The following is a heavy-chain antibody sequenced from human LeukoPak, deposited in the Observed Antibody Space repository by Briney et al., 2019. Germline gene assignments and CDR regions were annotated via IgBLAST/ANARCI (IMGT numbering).Heavy chain of an antibody. CDR3: ARVVRLWPPGPYYFDY. V-gene: IGHV3-48*03. CDR1: GFTFSSYE. Sequence: PGGSLRLSCAASGFTFSSYEMNWVRQAPGKGLEWVSYISSSGSTIYYADSVKGRFTISRDNAKNSLYLQMNSLRAEDTAVYYCARVVRLWPPGPYYFDYWGQGTLVTVSS. D-gene: IGHD5-18*01. CDR2: ISSSGSTI. J-gene: IGHJ4*02.